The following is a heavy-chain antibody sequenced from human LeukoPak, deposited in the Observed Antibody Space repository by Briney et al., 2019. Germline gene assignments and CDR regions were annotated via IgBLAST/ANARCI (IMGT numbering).Heavy chain of an antibody. J-gene: IGHJ3*02. CDR1: GFTFSSYI. V-gene: IGHV3-21*01. CDR3: ARVSSSLYDAFDI. CDR2: ISSSSSYI. D-gene: IGHD6-6*01. Sequence: GGSLRLSCAASGFTFSSYIMNWVRQAPGKGLEWVSSISSSSSYIYYADSVKGRFTISRDNAKDSLYLQMNSLRAEDTAVYYCARVSSSLYDAFDIWGQGTMVTVSS.